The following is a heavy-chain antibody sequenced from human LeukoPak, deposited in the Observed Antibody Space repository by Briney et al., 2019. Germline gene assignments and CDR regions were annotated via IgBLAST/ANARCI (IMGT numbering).Heavy chain of an antibody. CDR1: GFTFSSYW. J-gene: IGHJ3*02. V-gene: IGHV3-7*01. D-gene: IGHD3-3*01. CDR3: ARDWYDFWSGDDAFDI. CDR2: IKQDGSEK. Sequence: GGSLRLSCAASGFTFSSYWMSWVRQAPGKGLEWVANIKQDGSEKYYVDSVKGRFTISRDNAKNSLYLQMNSLRAEDTAVYYCARDWYDFWSGDDAFDIWGQGTMVTVSS.